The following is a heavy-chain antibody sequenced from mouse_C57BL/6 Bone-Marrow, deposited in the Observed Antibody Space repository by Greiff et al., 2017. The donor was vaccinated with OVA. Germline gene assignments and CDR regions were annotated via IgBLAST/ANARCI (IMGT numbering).Heavy chain of an antibody. CDR3: ARSNLDYGSSPDWYFDV. Sequence: VQLQESGPELVKPGASVKISCKASGYTFTDYYINWVKQRPGQGLEWIGWIFPGSGSTYYNEKFKGKATLTVDKSSSTAYMLLSSLTSEDSAVYFCARSNLDYGSSPDWYFDVWGTGTTVTVSS. V-gene: IGHV1-75*01. CDR1: GYTFTDYY. D-gene: IGHD1-1*01. CDR2: IFPGSGST. J-gene: IGHJ1*03.